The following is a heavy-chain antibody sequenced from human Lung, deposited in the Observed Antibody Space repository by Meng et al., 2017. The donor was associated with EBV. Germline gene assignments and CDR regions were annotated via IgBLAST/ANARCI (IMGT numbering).Heavy chain of an antibody. J-gene: IGHJ4*02. CDR3: ARKYSLSYSRFDY. D-gene: IGHD1-26*01. Sequence: VLLVHSESQLKKPGASVKVSCKASGYTFTDYGLHWVRQAPGQRLEWMGWINTNTGNPTYAQGFTGRFVFSLDTSVSTTYLQISGLEAEDAAVYYCARKYSLSYSRFDYWGQGSLVTVSS. CDR1: GYTFTDYG. CDR2: INTNTGNP. V-gene: IGHV7-4-1*02.